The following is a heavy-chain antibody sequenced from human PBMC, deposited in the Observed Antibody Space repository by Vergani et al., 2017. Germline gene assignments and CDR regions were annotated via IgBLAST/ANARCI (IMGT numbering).Heavy chain of an antibody. J-gene: IGHJ6*02. CDR1: GYTFTSYG. CDR3: AMTLGYCSGDSCCSGIPGVDYYYGLDV. CDR2: ISAYNGNT. D-gene: IGHD2-15*01. Sequence: QVQLVQSGAEVKKPGASVKVSCKASGYTFTSYGISWVRQAPGQGLEWMGWISAYNGNTNYAQKLQGRVTMTTDTSTSTAYMELRSLRSDDAAVYYYAMTLGYCSGDSCCSGIPGVDYYYGLDVWGQGTTVTVSS. V-gene: IGHV1-18*01.